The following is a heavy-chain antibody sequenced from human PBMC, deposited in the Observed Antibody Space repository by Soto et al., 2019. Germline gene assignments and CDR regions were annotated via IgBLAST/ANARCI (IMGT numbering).Heavy chain of an antibody. CDR2: ISAYNGNT. CDR3: ARARDPRTAYSSSWKPIDY. J-gene: IGHJ4*02. Sequence: QVQLVQSGAEVKKPGASVKVSCKASGYTFTSYGISWVRQAPGQGLEWMGWISAYNGNTNYAQKLQGRVTMTTDTSTSTAYMGLRSLRSDDTAVYYCARARDPRTAYSSSWKPIDYWGQGTLVTVSS. D-gene: IGHD6-13*01. V-gene: IGHV1-18*01. CDR1: GYTFTSYG.